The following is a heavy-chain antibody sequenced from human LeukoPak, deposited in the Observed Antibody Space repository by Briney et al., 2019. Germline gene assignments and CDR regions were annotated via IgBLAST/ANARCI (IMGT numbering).Heavy chain of an antibody. J-gene: IGHJ4*02. Sequence: ASVKVSCKASGYTFTSYGISWVRQAPGQGLEWMGWISAYNGNTNYAQKLQGRVTMTTDTSTSTAYMELRSLRSDDTAVYYCARDFAGVPAVEPHYFDYWGQGTLVTVSS. CDR2: ISAYNGNT. CDR3: ARDFAGVPAVEPHYFDY. V-gene: IGHV1-18*01. CDR1: GYTFTSYG. D-gene: IGHD2-2*01.